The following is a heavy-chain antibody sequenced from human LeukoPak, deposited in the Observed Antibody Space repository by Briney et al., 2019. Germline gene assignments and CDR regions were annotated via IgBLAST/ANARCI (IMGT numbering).Heavy chain of an antibody. CDR3: GSGIAPEDSVAVDY. V-gene: IGHV3-74*03. Sequence: GGSLRLSCAASGFTFSSYGMHWVRQAPGKGLVWVSRINPDGSATMYADSLKGRFTISRDNAKNTLYLQLNSLRAEDTSIYYCGSGIAPEDSVAVDYWGQGTLVTVSS. CDR2: INPDGSAT. J-gene: IGHJ4*02. CDR1: GFTFSSYG. D-gene: IGHD6-13*01.